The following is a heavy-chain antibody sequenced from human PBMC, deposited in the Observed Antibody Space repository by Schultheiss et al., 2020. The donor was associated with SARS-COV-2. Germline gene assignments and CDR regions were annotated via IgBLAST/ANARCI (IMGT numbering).Heavy chain of an antibody. CDR3: AKERGYSYGYIPLDAFDI. J-gene: IGHJ3*02. Sequence: SLKISCAASGFTFDDYAMHWVRQAPGKGLEWVSGISWNSGSIGYADSVKGRFTISRDNAKNSLYLQMNSLRAEDTALYYCAKERGYSYGYIPLDAFDIWGQGTMVTVPS. CDR1: GFTFDDYA. V-gene: IGHV3-9*01. CDR2: ISWNSGSI. D-gene: IGHD5-18*01.